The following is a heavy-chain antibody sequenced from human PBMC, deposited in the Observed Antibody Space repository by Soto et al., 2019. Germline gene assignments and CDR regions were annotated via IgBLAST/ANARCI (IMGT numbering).Heavy chain of an antibody. CDR3: ARDREDRDYYDSSGDAFDI. Sequence: QVQLVQSGAEVKKPGSSVKVSCKASGGTFSSYTISWVRQAPGQGLEWMGRIIPILGIANYAQKFQGRVTITTDKXXSXAXXELSSLRSEDTAVYYCARDREDRDYYDSSGDAFDIWGQGTMVTVSS. CDR2: IIPILGIA. CDR1: GGTFSSYT. D-gene: IGHD3-22*01. V-gene: IGHV1-69*08. J-gene: IGHJ3*02.